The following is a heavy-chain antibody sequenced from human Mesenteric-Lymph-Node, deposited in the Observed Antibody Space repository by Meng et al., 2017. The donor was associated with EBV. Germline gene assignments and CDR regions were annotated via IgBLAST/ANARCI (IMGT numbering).Heavy chain of an antibody. CDR1: GFTFSSYA. V-gene: IGHV3-23*01. CDR3: AKSVNGEQ. D-gene: IGHD4-17*01. CDR2: ISGSGGST. Sequence: VTLLGSGGGLVQPGGSLGLSCAASGFTFSSYAMAWFRQAPGKGLEWVSAISGSGGSTYYADSVKGRFTISRDNSKNTLYLQMNSLRAEDTAVYYCAKSVNGEQWGQGTLVTVSS. J-gene: IGHJ4*02.